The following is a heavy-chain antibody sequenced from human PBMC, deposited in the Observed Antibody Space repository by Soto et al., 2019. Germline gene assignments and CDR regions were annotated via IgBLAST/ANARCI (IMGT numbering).Heavy chain of an antibody. D-gene: IGHD3-22*01. CDR1: GSPISSYY. V-gene: IGHV4-59*08. CDR2: VYYTGTT. J-gene: IGHJ4*02. CDR3: ARLGGYYQAFDQ. Sequence: PSETLSLTCSVSGSPISSYYWSWFRQPPGKGLEWLGYVYYTGTTTYHPSLKSRLTISVDTSKNQFSLNLTSVTAADTAVYYCARLGGYYQAFDQWGQGSLVTVSS.